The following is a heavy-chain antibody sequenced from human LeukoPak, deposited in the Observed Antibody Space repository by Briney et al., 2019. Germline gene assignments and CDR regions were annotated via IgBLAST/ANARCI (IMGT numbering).Heavy chain of an antibody. CDR2: INHSGST. J-gene: IGHJ4*02. Sequence: SETLSLTCAVDGGSFSGYYWSWIRQPPGKGLEWIGEINHSGSTNYNPSLKSRVTISVDTSKNQFSLKLSSVTAADTAVYYCARGSVSGYVDYFDYWGQGTLVTVSS. D-gene: IGHD3-22*01. V-gene: IGHV4-34*01. CDR1: GGSFSGYY. CDR3: ARGSVSGYVDYFDY.